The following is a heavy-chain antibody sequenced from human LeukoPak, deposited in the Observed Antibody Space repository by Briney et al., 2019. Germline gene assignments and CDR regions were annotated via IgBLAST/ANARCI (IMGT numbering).Heavy chain of an antibody. CDR3: AIGHFGVVLDY. D-gene: IGHD3-3*01. J-gene: IGHJ4*02. Sequence: QPGGSLRLSCVDSGITFSKYWMNWVRQAPGKGLEWVANMKHDGNEKHYVDSVEGRFTISRDNAKSSLYLQMNNLRAEDTAVYYCAIGHFGVVLDYWGQGTLVTVSS. CDR2: MKHDGNEK. V-gene: IGHV3-7*01. CDR1: GITFSKYW.